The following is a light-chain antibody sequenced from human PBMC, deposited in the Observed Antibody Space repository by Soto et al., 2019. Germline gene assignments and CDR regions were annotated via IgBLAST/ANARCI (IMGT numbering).Light chain of an antibody. Sequence: EIVLTQSPCTLSLSPGERATLSCRASQSLSSSYLAWYHQRPGQAPRLLIYGASYRATGIPDRFSGSASGTDCTLTISRLEPEDLAVYYCQQYGSSPLTFGGGTKVEIE. J-gene: IGKJ4*01. V-gene: IGKV3-20*01. CDR2: GAS. CDR1: QSLSSSY. CDR3: QQYGSSPLT.